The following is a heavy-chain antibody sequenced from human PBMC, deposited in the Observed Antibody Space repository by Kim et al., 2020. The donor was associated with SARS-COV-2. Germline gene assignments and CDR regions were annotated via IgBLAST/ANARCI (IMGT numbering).Heavy chain of an antibody. Sequence: ASVKVSCEASGYLFTSYIINWVRQAPGQGLEWMGWINLNTGNPTYAQGFRGRFDFSLDISVHTAYLQINSLEAEDSAIYFCAKGGLCSGGKCHSYAFDVWGQGTVVIVSS. J-gene: IGHJ3*01. D-gene: IGHD2-15*01. CDR2: INLNTGNP. V-gene: IGHV7-4-1*02. CDR1: GYLFTSYI. CDR3: AKGGLCSGGKCHSYAFDV.